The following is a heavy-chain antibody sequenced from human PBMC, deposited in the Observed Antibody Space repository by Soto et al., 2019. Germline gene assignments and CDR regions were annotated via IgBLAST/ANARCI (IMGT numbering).Heavy chain of an antibody. D-gene: IGHD6-19*01. Sequence: PGGSLRLSCEASGFAFDFYAMHWVRQAPGKGLEWVAMTWRDGCNKYYADSVKGRFTISRDNFRKALSLQMDNLRVEDTPVYYCARDPPSSGWANGVGGQGTVVTVSS. CDR2: TWRDGCNK. CDR3: ARDPPSSGWANGV. CDR1: GFAFDFYA. J-gene: IGHJ4*02. V-gene: IGHV3-33*01.